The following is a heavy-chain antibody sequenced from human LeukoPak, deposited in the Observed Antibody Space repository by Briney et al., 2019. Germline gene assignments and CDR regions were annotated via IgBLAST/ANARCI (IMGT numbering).Heavy chain of an antibody. CDR1: GGTFSSYA. CDR2: IIPILGIA. J-gene: IGHJ6*02. V-gene: IGHV1-69*04. CDR3: ARGYSFGYSVHYYYGMDL. D-gene: IGHD5-18*01. Sequence: GASVKVSCKASGGTFSSYAISWVRQAPGQGGEWMGRIIPILGIANYAQKFQGRVTITADKSTSTAYMELSSLRSEDTAVYYCARGYSFGYSVHYYYGMDLWGHGTTVTVS.